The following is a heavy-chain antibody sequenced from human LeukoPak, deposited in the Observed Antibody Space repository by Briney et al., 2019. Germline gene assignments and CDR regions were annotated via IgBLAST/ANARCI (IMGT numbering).Heavy chain of an antibody. CDR1: GGSISSYY. D-gene: IGHD6-13*01. CDR2: IYYSGST. J-gene: IGHJ4*02. CDR3: ARDGGYSSSWLPFDY. V-gene: IGHV4-59*01. Sequence: SETLSLTCTVSGGSISSYYWSWIRQPPGKGLEWIGYIYYSGSTNYNPSLKSRVTISVDTSKNQFSLKLSSVTAADTAVYYCARDGGYSSSWLPFDYWGQGTLVTVSS.